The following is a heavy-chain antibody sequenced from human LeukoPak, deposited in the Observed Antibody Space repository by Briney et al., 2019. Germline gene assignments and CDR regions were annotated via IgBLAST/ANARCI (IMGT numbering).Heavy chain of an antibody. CDR1: GFTSSSYS. Sequence: GGSLRLSCAAPGFTSSSYSMNWVRQAPGKGLEWVSSISSSSYIYYADSVKGRFTISRDNAKNSLYLQMNSLRAEDTAVYYCAGEADYGSGPSDYWGQGTLVTVSS. J-gene: IGHJ4*02. V-gene: IGHV3-21*01. CDR3: AGEADYGSGPSDY. D-gene: IGHD3-10*01. CDR2: ISSSSYI.